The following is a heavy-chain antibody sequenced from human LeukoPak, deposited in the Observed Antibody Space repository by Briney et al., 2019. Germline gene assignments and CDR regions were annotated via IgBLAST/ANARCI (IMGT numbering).Heavy chain of an antibody. D-gene: IGHD1-14*01. J-gene: IGHJ4*02. V-gene: IGHV4-31*03. CDR3: AREILGGFNPGAY. CDR1: GDSISSGGYY. CDR2: ILYSGTT. Sequence: SETLSLTCTVSGDSISSGGYYWSWIRQHPGKGLEWIGYILYSGTTYHNPSLRSRIAMSVDPSKNQFSLKFKSVTAADTAVYYCAREILGGFNPGAYWGQGILVTVSS.